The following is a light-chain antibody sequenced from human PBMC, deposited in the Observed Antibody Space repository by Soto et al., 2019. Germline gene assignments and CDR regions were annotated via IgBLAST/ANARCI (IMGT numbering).Light chain of an antibody. CDR2: EVS. CDR3: SSYAGSNNFV. CDR1: SSDVGGYNY. J-gene: IGLJ2*01. V-gene: IGLV2-8*01. Sequence: QSVLTQPPSASGSPGQSVTISCTGTSSDVGGYNYVSWYQQHPGKAPKLMIYEVSKRPSGVPDRFSGSKSGNTASRTVSGLQAEDEADYYCSSYAGSNNFVFGGGTKVTVL.